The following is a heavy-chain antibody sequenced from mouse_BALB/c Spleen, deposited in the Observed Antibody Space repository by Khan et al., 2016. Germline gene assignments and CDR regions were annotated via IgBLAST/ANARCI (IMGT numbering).Heavy chain of an antibody. CDR2: IHYSGYT. CDR1: GYSIPSHYS. CDR3: ATSAAGYGYYFDY. J-gene: IGHJ2*01. D-gene: IGHD3-1*01. V-gene: IGHV3-1*02. Sequence: EVQLQESGPDLVKPSQSLSLTCTVTGYSIPSHYSWHWIRHFPGNKLEWMGYIHYSGYTNYNPSLKSRISITRDTSKNQFFLQLNSVTTEDTATYYGATSAAGYGYYFDYWGQGTTLTVSS.